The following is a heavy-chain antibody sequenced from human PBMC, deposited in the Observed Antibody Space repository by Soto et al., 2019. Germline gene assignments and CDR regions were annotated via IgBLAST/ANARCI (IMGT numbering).Heavy chain of an antibody. D-gene: IGHD6-19*01. CDR1: GGSISSYY. J-gene: IGHJ4*02. CDR2: ILYSGST. CDR3: TRRGYSSGWYYFDY. Sequence: SETLSLTCSVSGGSISSYYWSWIRQPPGKGLEWIGYILYSGSTNYSPSLKSRVTISVDTSKNQFSLKLTSVTAADTAVYYCTRRGYSSGWYYFDYWGQGTLVTVSS. V-gene: IGHV4-59*01.